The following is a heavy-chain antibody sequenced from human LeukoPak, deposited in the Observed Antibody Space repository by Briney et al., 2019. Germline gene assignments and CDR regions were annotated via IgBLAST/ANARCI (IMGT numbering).Heavy chain of an antibody. Sequence: SQTLSLTCTVSGGSISSGGYYWSWIRQHPGKGLEWIGYIYYSGSTYYNPSLKSRVTISVDTSKNQFSLKLSSVTAVDTAVYYCARGLKKYYYDSSGYSDDYWGQGTLVTVSS. CDR2: IYYSGST. J-gene: IGHJ4*02. CDR1: GGSISSGGYY. CDR3: ARGLKKYYYDSSGYSDDY. D-gene: IGHD3-22*01. V-gene: IGHV4-31*03.